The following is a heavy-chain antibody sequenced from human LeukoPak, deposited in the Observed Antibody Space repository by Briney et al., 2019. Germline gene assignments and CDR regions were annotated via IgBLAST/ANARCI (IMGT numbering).Heavy chain of an antibody. V-gene: IGHV3-21*01. D-gene: IGHD5-24*01. CDR1: GFTLSSYS. J-gene: IGHJ3*02. CDR3: ARERDASDAFDI. CDR2: ISSSSSYI. Sequence: GGSLRVSCAASGFTLSSYSMNWGRQAPGKGLEWVSSISSSSSYIYYADSVKGRFTISRDNAKNSLYLQMNSLRAEDTAVYYCARERDASDAFDIWGEGTMVTVSS.